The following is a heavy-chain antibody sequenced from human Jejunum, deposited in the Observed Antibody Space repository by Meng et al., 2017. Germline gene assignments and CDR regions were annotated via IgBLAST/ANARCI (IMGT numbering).Heavy chain of an antibody. CDR1: GGTFNTYA. J-gene: IGHJ4*02. D-gene: IGHD2-15*01. CDR2: IIPIFDTP. CDR3: ARGAVVATTYYFDS. Sequence: QGELWHSGAEVKKPGSSVKVSCKVSGGTFNTYAISWVRQAPGQGLEWMGGIIPIFDTPNYAQKFQDRVTITADASTSTAYMELNGLISEDTALYYCARGAVVATTYYFDSWGQGTLVTVSS. V-gene: IGHV1-69*01.